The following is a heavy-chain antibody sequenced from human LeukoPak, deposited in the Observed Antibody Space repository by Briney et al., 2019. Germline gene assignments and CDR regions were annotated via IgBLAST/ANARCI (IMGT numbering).Heavy chain of an antibody. J-gene: IGHJ4*02. D-gene: IGHD2-21*02. CDR2: TEPDGSST. Sequence: GGSLRLSCPASGFAFSTYWMYWVRQIAGKGLVWVSRTEPDGSSTEYADSVKGRFTISRDNAKNTLYLQMNSLRAEDTAVYYCATLYGDSLDYWGQGTLVTVSS. CDR1: GFAFSTYW. CDR3: ATLYGDSLDY. V-gene: IGHV3-74*01.